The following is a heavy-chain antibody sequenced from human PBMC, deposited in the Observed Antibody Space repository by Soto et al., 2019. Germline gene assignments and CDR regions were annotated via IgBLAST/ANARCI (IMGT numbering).Heavy chain of an antibody. CDR3: ARDAGGHGSGYYYEFDY. CDR2: ISYDGSNK. V-gene: IGHV3-30-3*01. CDR1: GFTFSSYA. Sequence: QVQLVESGGGVVQPGRSLRLSCAASGFTFSSYAMHWVRQAPGKGLEWVAVISYDGSNKYYTDSVKGRFTISRDNSKNTLYLQMNSLRAEDTAVYYCARDAGGHGSGYYYEFDYGGQGTLVTVSS. J-gene: IGHJ4*02. D-gene: IGHD3-22*01.